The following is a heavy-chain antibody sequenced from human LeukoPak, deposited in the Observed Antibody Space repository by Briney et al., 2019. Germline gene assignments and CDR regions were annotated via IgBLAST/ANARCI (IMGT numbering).Heavy chain of an antibody. D-gene: IGHD3-22*01. CDR3: AKETSGYEFDH. CDR1: GFTFEDYT. Sequence: PGGSLRLSCVASGFTFEDYTMHWVRQVPGKGLEWVSLMSWDGGSTYYADSVKGRFTISRDNSKNSLYLQMNSLRTEDTALYYCAKETSGYEFDHWGQGTLVTVSS. V-gene: IGHV3-43*01. J-gene: IGHJ4*02. CDR2: MSWDGGST.